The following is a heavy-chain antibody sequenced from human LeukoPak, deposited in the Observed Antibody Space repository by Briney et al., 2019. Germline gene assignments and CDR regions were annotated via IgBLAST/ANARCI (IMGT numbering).Heavy chain of an antibody. CDR2: IYYSGST. CDR1: GGSISSSSYY. V-gene: IGHV4-39*01. J-gene: IGHJ4*02. CDR3: ASLPYYDFWSGYYGDY. D-gene: IGHD3-3*01. Sequence: SETLSLTCTVSGGSISSSSYYWGWIRQPPGKGLEWIGSIYYSGSTYYNPSLKSPVTISVDTSKNQFSLKLSSVTAADTAVYYCASLPYYDFWSGYYGDYWGQGTLVTVSS.